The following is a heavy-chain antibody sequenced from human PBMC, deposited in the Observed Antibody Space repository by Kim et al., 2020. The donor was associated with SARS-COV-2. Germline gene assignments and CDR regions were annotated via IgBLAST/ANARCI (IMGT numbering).Heavy chain of an antibody. CDR2: ISGSGGST. CDR1: GFTFRSYA. Sequence: GGSLRLSCAACGFTFRSYAMTWVRQAPGKGLGWLSGISGSGGSTYYADSVKGRFTISRDNSKNTLYLQMNSLRAEDTAVYYCAKGFGMDVWGQGTTVTVS. V-gene: IGHV3-23*01. CDR3: AKGFGMDV. J-gene: IGHJ6*02.